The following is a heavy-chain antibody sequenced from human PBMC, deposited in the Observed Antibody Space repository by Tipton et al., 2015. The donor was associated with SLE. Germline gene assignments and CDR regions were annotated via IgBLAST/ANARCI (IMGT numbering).Heavy chain of an antibody. CDR3: AKGYSSSPFDY. D-gene: IGHD6-13*01. V-gene: IGHV4-59*01. CDR1: GGSIGSYY. J-gene: IGHJ4*02. Sequence: TLSLTCTVSGGSIGSYYWSWIRQPPGKGLEWIGYIYYSGSTNYNPSLKSRVTISVDTSKNQFSLKLSSVTAADTAVYYCAKGYSSSPFDYWGQGTLVTVSS. CDR2: IYYSGST.